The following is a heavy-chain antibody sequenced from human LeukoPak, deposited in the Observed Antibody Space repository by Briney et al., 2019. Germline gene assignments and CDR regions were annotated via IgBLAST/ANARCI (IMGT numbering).Heavy chain of an antibody. CDR1: GYTLTELS. V-gene: IGHV1-24*01. Sequence: ASVKVSCKVSGYTLTELSVHWVRQAPGKGLEWMGGFDPEDGETIYAQKFQGRVTMTEDTSTDTAYMELSSLRSEDTAVYDCATPAELVVVNAFDYWGQGTLVTVSS. CDR2: FDPEDGET. D-gene: IGHD3-22*01. J-gene: IGHJ4*02. CDR3: ATPAELVVVNAFDY.